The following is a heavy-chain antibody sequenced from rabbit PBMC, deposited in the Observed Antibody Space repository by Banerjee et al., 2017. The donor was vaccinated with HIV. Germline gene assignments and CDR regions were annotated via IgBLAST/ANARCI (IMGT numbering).Heavy chain of an antibody. CDR3: ARGSYDDYGESIHFNL. Sequence: QEQLVESGGGVVQPEGSLTLTCTASGFSFSSSYYMCWVRQSPGKGLESIGFINTGGSAYYASWVNGRFTISRSTSLNTVTLQMTSLTAADTATYFCARGSYDDYGESIHFNLWGPGTLVTVS. J-gene: IGHJ4*01. CDR2: INTGGSA. V-gene: IGHV1S47*01. CDR1: GFSFSSSYY. D-gene: IGHD2-1*01.